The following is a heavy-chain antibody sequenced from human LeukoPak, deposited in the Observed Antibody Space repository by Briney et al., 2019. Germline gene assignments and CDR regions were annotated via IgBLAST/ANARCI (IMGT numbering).Heavy chain of an antibody. V-gene: IGHV4-61*02. Sequence: SQTLSLTCTVSGGSISSGSYYWSWIRQPAGKGLEWIGRIYTSGSTNYNPSLKSRVTISVDTSKNQFSLELSSVTAADTAVYYCARRKPYWYFDLWGRGTLVTVSS. CDR2: IYTSGST. CDR3: ARRKPYWYFDL. CDR1: GGSISSGSYY. J-gene: IGHJ2*01.